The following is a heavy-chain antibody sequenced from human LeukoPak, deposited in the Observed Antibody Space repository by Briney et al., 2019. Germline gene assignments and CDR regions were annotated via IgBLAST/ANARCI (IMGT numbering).Heavy chain of an antibody. CDR2: FDPEDGET. J-gene: IGHJ4*02. V-gene: IGHV1-24*01. CDR1: GYTLTELS. CDR3: ATGSLSVLRFLEWQGDY. D-gene: IGHD3-3*01. Sequence: ASVKVSCKVSGYTLTELSMHWVRQAPGKGLEWMGGFDPEDGETIYAQKFQGRVTMTEDTSTDTAYMELSSLRSEDTAEYYCATGSLSVLRFLEWQGDYWGQGTLVTVSS.